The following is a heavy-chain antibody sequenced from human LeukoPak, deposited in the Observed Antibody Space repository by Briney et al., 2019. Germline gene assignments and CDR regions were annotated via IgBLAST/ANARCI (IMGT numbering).Heavy chain of an antibody. V-gene: IGHV4-34*01. CDR2: INHSGST. CDR1: GGSFSGYY. CDR3: ARGLRLEYSSGCDFDY. D-gene: IGHD6-19*01. Sequence: SETLSLTCAVYGGSFSGYYWSWIRQPPGKGLEWIGEINHSGSTNYNPPLKSRVTISVDTSKNQFSLKLSSVTAADTAVYYCARGLRLEYSSGCDFDYWGQGTLVTVSS. J-gene: IGHJ4*02.